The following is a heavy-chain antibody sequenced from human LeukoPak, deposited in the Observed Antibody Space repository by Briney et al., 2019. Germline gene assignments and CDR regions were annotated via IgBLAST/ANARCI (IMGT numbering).Heavy chain of an antibody. V-gene: IGHV3-30*02. Sequence: PGGSLRLSCAASGFTFSSYGMHWVRQAPGKGLEWVAFIRYDGSNKYYADSVKGRFTISRDNSKNTLYLQMNSLRAEDTAVYYCGKDGLWFGEPLHYFDYWGQGTLVTVSS. J-gene: IGHJ4*02. D-gene: IGHD3-10*01. CDR1: GFTFSSYG. CDR2: IRYDGSNK. CDR3: GKDGLWFGEPLHYFDY.